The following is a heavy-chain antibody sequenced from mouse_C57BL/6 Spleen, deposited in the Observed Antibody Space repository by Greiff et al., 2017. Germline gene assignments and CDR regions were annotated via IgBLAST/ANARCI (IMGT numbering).Heavy chain of an antibody. CDR2: IYPSDSET. V-gene: IGHV1-61*01. D-gene: IGHD1-1*01. Sequence: QVQLQQPGAELVRPGSSVKLSCKASGYTFTSYWMDWVKQRPGQGLEWIGNIYPSDSETHYNQKFKDKATLTVDKSSSTAYMQLSSLTSADSAVYYSARPGRYYAMDYWGQGTSVTVSS. CDR1: GYTFTSYW. J-gene: IGHJ4*01. CDR3: ARPGRYYAMDY.